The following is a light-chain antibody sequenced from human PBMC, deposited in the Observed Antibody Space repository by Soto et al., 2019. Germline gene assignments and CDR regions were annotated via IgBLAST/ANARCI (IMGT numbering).Light chain of an antibody. V-gene: IGKV3-20*01. CDR1: QSVSSSY. Sequence: EVVLTQSPGTLSLSPGERATLSCRASQSVSSSYLAWYQQKPGQAPRLLLYGTSSRATGIPDRFSGSGSGPDFTLTISRLEPEDFAVYYCQLYTGSPWTFGQGTRVEFK. CDR3: QLYTGSPWT. J-gene: IGKJ1*01. CDR2: GTS.